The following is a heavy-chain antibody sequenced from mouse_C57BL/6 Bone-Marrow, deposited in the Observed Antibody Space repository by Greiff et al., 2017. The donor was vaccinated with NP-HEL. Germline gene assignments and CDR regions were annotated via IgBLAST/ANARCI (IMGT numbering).Heavy chain of an antibody. CDR2: ILPGSGST. D-gene: IGHD1-1*01. V-gene: IGHV1-9*01. CDR1: GYTFTGYW. Sequence: VKLVESGAELMKPGASVKLSCKATGYTFTGYWIEWVKQRPGHGLEWIGEILPGSGSTNYNEKFKGKATFTADTSSNTAYMQLSSLTTEDSAIYYCARGGDYGSSYDWYFDVWGTGTTVTVSS. CDR3: ARGGDYGSSYDWYFDV. J-gene: IGHJ1*03.